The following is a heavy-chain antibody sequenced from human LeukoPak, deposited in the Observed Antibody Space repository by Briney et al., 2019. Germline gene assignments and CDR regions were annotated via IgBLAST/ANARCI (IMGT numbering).Heavy chain of an antibody. CDR3: ARAYGDVLFYYYYMDV. J-gene: IGHJ6*03. CDR1: GFTFSSYS. V-gene: IGHV3-21*01. Sequence: GGSLRLSCAASGFTFSSYSMNWVRQAPGKGLEWVSSISSSSSYIYYADSVKGRFTISRDNAKNSLYLQMNSLRAEDTAVYYCARAYGDVLFYYYYMDVWGKGATATISS. CDR2: ISSSSSYI. D-gene: IGHD4-17*01.